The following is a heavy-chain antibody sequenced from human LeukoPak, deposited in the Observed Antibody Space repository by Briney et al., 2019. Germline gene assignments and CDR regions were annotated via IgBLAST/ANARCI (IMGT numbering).Heavy chain of an antibody. D-gene: IGHD1-26*01. V-gene: IGHV6-1*01. Sequence: SQTLSLTCALSGDTLSSNSAAWNWIRQTPSRGLEWLGRTYHRSKWDNDYALSVKSRITINPDTSKNQFSLQLNSVTPEDTAVYYCARDLYENYYRFDSWGQGTLVTVSS. CDR1: GDTLSSNSAA. J-gene: IGHJ4*02. CDR3: ARDLYENYYRFDS. CDR2: TYHRSKWDN.